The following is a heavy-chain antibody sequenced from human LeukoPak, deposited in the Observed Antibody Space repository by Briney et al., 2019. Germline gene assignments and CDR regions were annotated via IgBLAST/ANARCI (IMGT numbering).Heavy chain of an antibody. V-gene: IGHV3-48*03. CDR2: IRRSGSII. CDR3: ARVNDYGGNDDAFDI. D-gene: IGHD4-23*01. Sequence: PGGSLRLSCAAAGFTFRRYEMNWVRQAPGKGLEGVSYIRRSGSIIFYADSVKGRFTISRDNAKNSLYLQMNSLRAEDTAVYYCARVNDYGGNDDAFDIWGQGTMVTVSS. CDR1: GFTFRRYE. J-gene: IGHJ3*02.